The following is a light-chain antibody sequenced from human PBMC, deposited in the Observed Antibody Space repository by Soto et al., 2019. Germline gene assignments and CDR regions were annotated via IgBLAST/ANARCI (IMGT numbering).Light chain of an antibody. CDR2: DAS. Sequence: DIQMTQSPSTLSASVGDRVTITCRASQSISTWLAWYQQKPGKAPKLLIYDASSLHSGVPSRFSGSGSGTEFTLTISSLQPDDFATYYCQQYNSYSLTFGQGTKVEIK. J-gene: IGKJ1*01. CDR1: QSISTW. CDR3: QQYNSYSLT. V-gene: IGKV1-5*01.